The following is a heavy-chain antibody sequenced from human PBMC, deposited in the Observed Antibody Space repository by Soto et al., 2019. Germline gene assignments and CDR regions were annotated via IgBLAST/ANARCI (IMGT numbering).Heavy chain of an antibody. J-gene: IGHJ4*02. CDR3: ARGSRGYSGYDPSYYFDY. Sequence: SETLSLTCAVYGGSFSGYYWSWIRQPPGKGLEWIGEINHSGSTNYNPSLKSRVTISVDTSKNQFSLKLSSVTAADTAVYYCARGSRGYSGYDPSYYFDYWGQGTLVTVSS. D-gene: IGHD5-12*01. CDR2: INHSGST. CDR1: GGSFSGYY. V-gene: IGHV4-34*01.